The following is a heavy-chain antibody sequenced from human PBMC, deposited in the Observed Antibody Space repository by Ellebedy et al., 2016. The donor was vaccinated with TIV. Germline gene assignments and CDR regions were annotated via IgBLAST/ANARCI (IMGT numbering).Heavy chain of an antibody. CDR2: VSWDSGTI. Sequence: SLKISXVVSGFSFSNYAMSWVRHTPGKGLEWVSSVSWDSGTIAYADSVKGRFTISRDNAKKSLYLHMSSLRTEDTAKYYCAKDMRSIGKDSIGWSFDFWGQGTLVTVSS. CDR1: GFSFSNYA. J-gene: IGHJ4*02. V-gene: IGHV3-9*01. D-gene: IGHD6-19*01. CDR3: AKDMRSIGKDSIGWSFDF.